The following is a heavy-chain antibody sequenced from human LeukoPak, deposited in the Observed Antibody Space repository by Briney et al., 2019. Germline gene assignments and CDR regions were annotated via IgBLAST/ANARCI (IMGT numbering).Heavy chain of an antibody. D-gene: IGHD5/OR15-5a*01. Sequence: GGSLRLSCAVPGFRISINDMSWVRQAPGKGLQWVSMMYIDGNRYYADSVKGRFTISRDNSKNTLFLQMDSLRADDTAVYYCARVHFYYMDIWGKGTTVTISS. V-gene: IGHV3-53*01. J-gene: IGHJ6*03. CDR2: MYIDGNR. CDR1: GFRISIND. CDR3: ARVHFYYMDI.